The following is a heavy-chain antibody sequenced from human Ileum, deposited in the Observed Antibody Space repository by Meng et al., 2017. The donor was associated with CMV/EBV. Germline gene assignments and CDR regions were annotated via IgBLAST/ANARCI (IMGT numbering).Heavy chain of an antibody. CDR1: GFTFTDYY. J-gene: IGHJ2*01. D-gene: IGHD2-15*01. CDR3: AGIPKGGHWYFDL. V-gene: IGHV3-11*04. CDR2: VSSSGSSI. Sequence: GGSLRLSCAASGFTFTDYYMTWIRQAPGKGLEWISYVSSSGSSIYYADSVKGRFTISRDNTKNSLYLHMNSLRAEDTAVYHCAGIPKGGHWYFDLWGRGTLVTVSS.